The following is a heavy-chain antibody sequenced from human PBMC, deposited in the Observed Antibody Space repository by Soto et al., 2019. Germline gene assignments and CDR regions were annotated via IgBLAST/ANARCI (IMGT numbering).Heavy chain of an antibody. CDR1: GGTFSSYA. V-gene: IGHV1-69*06. D-gene: IGHD6-13*01. J-gene: IGHJ4*02. CDR2: IIPIFGTA. Sequence: QVQLVQSGAEVKKPGSSVKVSCKASGGTFSSYAISWVRQAPGQGLEWMGGIIPIFGTANYAQKFQGRVTITADKPTSTAYMELSSLRSEDTAVYYCARDREGSSSWYASLQYSFDYWGQGTLVTV. CDR3: ARDREGSSSWYASLQYSFDY.